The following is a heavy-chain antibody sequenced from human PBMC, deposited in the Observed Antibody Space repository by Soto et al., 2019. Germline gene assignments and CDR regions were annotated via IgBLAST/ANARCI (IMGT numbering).Heavy chain of an antibody. D-gene: IGHD3-22*01. CDR3: ARLQIYDSRAAPTPIFHP. CDR2: MYYNGNT. V-gene: IGHV4-39*01. J-gene: IGHJ1*01. CDR1: GGSFTSTNYF. Sequence: PSETLSLTCTVSGGSFTSTNYFWGWIRQPPGKGLEWIGYMYYNGNTFYSPSLKCRVTMSVDTSKRQFFLDLSSVTAADTAMYYCARLQIYDSRAAPTPIFHPWGLGAMVTVSS.